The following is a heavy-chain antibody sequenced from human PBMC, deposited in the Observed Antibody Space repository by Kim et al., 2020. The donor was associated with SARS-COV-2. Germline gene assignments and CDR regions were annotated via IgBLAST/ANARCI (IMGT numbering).Heavy chain of an antibody. CDR2: ISSSSSTI. J-gene: IGHJ6*02. Sequence: GGSLRLSCAASGFTFSSYSMNWVRQAPGKGLEWVSYISSSSSTIYYADSVKGRFTISRDNAKNSLYLQMNSLIAEDTAVYYCASYLRLYSSNHYYGMDVWGQGTTVTVSS. CDR3: ASYLRLYSSNHYYGMDV. V-gene: IGHV3-48*04. D-gene: IGHD6-13*01. CDR1: GFTFSSYS.